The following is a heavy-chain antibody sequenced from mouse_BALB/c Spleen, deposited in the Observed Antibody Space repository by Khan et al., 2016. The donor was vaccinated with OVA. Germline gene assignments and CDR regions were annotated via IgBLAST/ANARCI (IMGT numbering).Heavy chain of an antibody. CDR3: ARKDYYDYDPFPY. CDR2: ISYSGNT. D-gene: IGHD2-4*01. J-gene: IGHJ3*01. Sequence: EVKLEESGPGLVKPSQSLSLTCTVTGYSITSEFAWNWIRQFPENKLEWMGYISYSGNTRYNPSLKSLISITRDTSRNQFFLQLNSVTTEDTATYYWARKDYYDYDPFPYWGQGTLVTVSA. V-gene: IGHV3-2*02. CDR1: GYSITSEFA.